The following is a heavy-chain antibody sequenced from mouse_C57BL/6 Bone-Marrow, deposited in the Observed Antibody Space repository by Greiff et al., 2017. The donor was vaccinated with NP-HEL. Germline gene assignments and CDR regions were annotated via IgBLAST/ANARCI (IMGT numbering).Heavy chain of an antibody. CDR2: IYPGGGYT. CDR3: ARSIYDGCYNAMDY. Sequence: VQLQQSGAELVRPGTSVKMSCKASGYTFTNYWIGWAKQRPGHGLEWIGDIYPGGGYTNYNEKFKGKATLTADKSSSTAYMQFSSLTSEDSAIYYCARSIYDGCYNAMDYWGQGTSVTVSS. V-gene: IGHV1-63*01. J-gene: IGHJ4*01. D-gene: IGHD2-3*01. CDR1: GYTFTNYW.